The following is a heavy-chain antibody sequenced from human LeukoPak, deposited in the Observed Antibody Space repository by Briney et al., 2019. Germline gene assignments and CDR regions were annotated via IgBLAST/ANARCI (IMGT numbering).Heavy chain of an antibody. V-gene: IGHV4-34*01. CDR1: GGSFSGYY. D-gene: IGHD2-21*02. CDR2: INHSGST. J-gene: IGHJ4*02. CDR3: ARGSSPAYCGGDCSYYFDY. Sequence: KASETLSLTCAVYGGSFSGYYWSWIRQPPGKGLEWIGEINHSGSTNYNPSLKSRVTISVDTSKNQFSLKLSSVTAADTAVYYCARGSSPAYCGGDCSYYFDYWGQGTLVTVSS.